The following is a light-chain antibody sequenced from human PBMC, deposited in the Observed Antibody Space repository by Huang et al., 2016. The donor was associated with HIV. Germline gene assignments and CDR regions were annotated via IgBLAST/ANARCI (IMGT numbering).Light chain of an antibody. CDR2: ATS. CDR1: QGVSNS. Sequence: DTQMTQSPSSLSASVGDRVIITCRASQGVSNSLAWYQQKPGKAPKLLLYATSKLESWVPARFRGSGSVTDYTLTITSLQPEDFATYFCQQYYGIPWTFGQGTKVEIK. CDR3: QQYYGIPWT. J-gene: IGKJ1*01. V-gene: IGKV1-NL1*01.